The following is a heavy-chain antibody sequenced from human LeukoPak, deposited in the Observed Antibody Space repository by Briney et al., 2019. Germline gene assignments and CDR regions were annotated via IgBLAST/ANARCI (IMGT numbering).Heavy chain of an antibody. CDR3: ARGVEYSSSSGLGY. Sequence: PSETLSLTCTVSGGSISSYYWSWIRQPPGKGLERIGYIYYSGSTNYNPSLKSRVTISVDTSKNQFSLKLSSVTAADTAVYYCARGVEYSSSSGLGYWGQGTLVTVSS. V-gene: IGHV4-59*01. CDR1: GGSISSYY. J-gene: IGHJ4*02. D-gene: IGHD6-6*01. CDR2: IYYSGST.